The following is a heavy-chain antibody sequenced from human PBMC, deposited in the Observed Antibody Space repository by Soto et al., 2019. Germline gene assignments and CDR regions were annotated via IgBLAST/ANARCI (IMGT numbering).Heavy chain of an antibody. CDR1: GFTFIRYA. CDR2: INTSGGST. CDR3: ARGGFDYGPGRMDV. J-gene: IGHJ6*04. D-gene: IGHD3-10*01. Sequence: GGSLRLSCAASGFTFIRYAMRSTRHAPGKGLEWVSAINTSGGSTYYGDAVKGRLNISRDNAYNRLYVQMSNLRAEDTAVYYCARGGFDYGPGRMDVWGKGTTVTVSS. V-gene: IGHV3-23*01.